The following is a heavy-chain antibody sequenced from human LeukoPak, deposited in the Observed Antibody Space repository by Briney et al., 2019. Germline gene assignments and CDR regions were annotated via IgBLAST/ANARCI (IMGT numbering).Heavy chain of an antibody. V-gene: IGHV3-48*03. CDR2: ISSSGNTV. D-gene: IGHD6-13*01. CDR3: ARGSIAAAGLAFDY. J-gene: IGHJ4*02. Sequence: GGSLRLSCAASGFTFSSYEMNWVRQAPGKGLEWVSYISSSGNTVYYADSVKGRFTISRDNAKNTLYLQMNSLRAEDTAVYYCARGSIAAAGLAFDYWGQGTLVTVSS. CDR1: GFTFSSYE.